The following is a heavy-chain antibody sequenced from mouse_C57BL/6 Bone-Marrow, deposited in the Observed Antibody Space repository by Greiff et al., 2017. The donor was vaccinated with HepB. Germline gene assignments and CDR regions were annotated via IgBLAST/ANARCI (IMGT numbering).Heavy chain of an antibody. CDR1: GYTFTSYW. Sequence: QVQLQQPGAELVGPGSSVKLSCKASGYTFTSYWMDWVKQRPGQGLEWIGNIYPSDSETHYNQKFKDKATLTVDKSSSTAYMQLSSLTSEDSAVYYCARNNYGSRNYAMDYWGQGTSVTVSS. CDR3: ARNNYGSRNYAMDY. D-gene: IGHD1-1*01. V-gene: IGHV1-61*01. J-gene: IGHJ4*01. CDR2: IYPSDSET.